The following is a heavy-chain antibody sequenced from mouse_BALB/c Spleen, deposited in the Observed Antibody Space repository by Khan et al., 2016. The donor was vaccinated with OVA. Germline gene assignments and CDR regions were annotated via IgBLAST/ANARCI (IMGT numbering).Heavy chain of an antibody. CDR3: ARQPGYYEGSAMDY. D-gene: IGHD2-3*01. J-gene: IGHJ4*01. CDR1: GFTFSSYG. Sequence: EVHLVESGGDLVKPGGSLKLSCAASGFTFSSYGMSWVRQTPDKRLEWVATISSGGSYTYYPDSLKGRVTISRDSAKNTLYLQLSSLKSEDTAMYYLARQPGYYEGSAMDYWGQGTSVTVSS. CDR2: ISSGGSYT. V-gene: IGHV5-6*01.